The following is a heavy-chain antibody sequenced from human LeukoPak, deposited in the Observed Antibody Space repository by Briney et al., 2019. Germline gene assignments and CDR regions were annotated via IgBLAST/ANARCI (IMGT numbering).Heavy chain of an antibody. CDR1: GGSISSYY. CDR3: ARYDYDSSTFDY. J-gene: IGHJ4*02. D-gene: IGHD3-22*01. V-gene: IGHV4-59*08. CDR2: IYYSGST. Sequence: SETLSLTCTVSGGSISSYYWSWIRQPPGKGLEWIGYIYYSGSTNYNPSLKSRVTISVDTSKNQFSLKLSSVTAADTAVYYCARYDYDSSTFDYWGQGTLVTVSS.